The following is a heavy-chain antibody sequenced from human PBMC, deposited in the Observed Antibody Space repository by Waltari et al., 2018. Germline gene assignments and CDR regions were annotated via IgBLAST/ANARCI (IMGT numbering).Heavy chain of an antibody. CDR1: GGSFPTFG. V-gene: IGHV1-69*01. Sequence: QVQLVQSGAEVKTPGSSVKASCKAAGGSFPTFGLSGARQAPGQGLEWVGGISPTFQKVAYAQEFQGRVSITADDYTGTAYMELTSLRFEDTAVYYCAGGTPLRFFVHWGQGTRVTVSS. J-gene: IGHJ4*02. CDR3: AGGTPLRFFVH. CDR2: ISPTFQKV.